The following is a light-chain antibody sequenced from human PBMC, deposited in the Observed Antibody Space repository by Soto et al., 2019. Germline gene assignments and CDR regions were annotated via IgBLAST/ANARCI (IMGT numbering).Light chain of an antibody. CDR3: QQYGSSPT. V-gene: IGKV3-20*01. J-gene: IGKJ1*01. CDR2: DAS. Sequence: EIVLTQSPGTLSLSPGERATLSCRSSQSVSSSYLAWYQQKPGQAPRLLIYDASSRATGNPDRFSGSGSGTDFTLTISILEPEDFAVYYCQQYGSSPTFGQGTKVEIK. CDR1: QSVSSSY.